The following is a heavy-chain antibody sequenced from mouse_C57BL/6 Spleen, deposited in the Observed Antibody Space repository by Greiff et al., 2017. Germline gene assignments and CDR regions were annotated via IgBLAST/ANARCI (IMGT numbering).Heavy chain of an antibody. V-gene: IGHV1-82*01. CDR1: GYAFSSSW. D-gene: IGHD2-12*01. CDR2: IYPGDGDT. Sequence: VQLQQSGPELVKPGASVKISCKASGYAFSSSWMNWVKQRPGKGLEWIGRIYPGDGDTNYNGKFKGKATLTADKSSSTAYMQLSSLTSEDSAVYFCAREGTFYYSHFDYWGQGTTLTVSS. J-gene: IGHJ2*01. CDR3: AREGTFYYSHFDY.